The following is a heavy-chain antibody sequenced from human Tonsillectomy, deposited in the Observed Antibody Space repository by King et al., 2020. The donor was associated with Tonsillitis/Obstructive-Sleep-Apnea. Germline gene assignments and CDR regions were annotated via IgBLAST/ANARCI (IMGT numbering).Heavy chain of an antibody. J-gene: IGHJ3*02. V-gene: IGHV4-34*01. CDR2: INHSGST. Sequence: VQLQQWGAGLLKPSETLSLTCGAVYGGSFSGYYWSWIRQPPGKGLEWIGEINHSGSTNYNPSLKSRVSISVDTSKNQFSLKLSSVSAADTAVYYCAGVVVGAGAFDIWGQGTMVTVSS. D-gene: IGHD2-15*01. CDR1: GGSFSGYY. CDR3: AGVVVGAGAFDI.